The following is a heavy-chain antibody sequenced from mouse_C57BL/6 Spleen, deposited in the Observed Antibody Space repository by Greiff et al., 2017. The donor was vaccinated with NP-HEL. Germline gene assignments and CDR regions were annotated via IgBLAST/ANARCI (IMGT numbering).Heavy chain of an antibody. CDR2: IDPENGDT. CDR3: TTYYGND. J-gene: IGHJ2*01. D-gene: IGHD1-1*01. Sequence: EVQLQQSGAELVRPGASVKLSCTASGFNIKDDYMHWVKQRPEQGLEWIGWIDPENGDTEYASKFQGKATITADTSSNTAYLQLSSLTSEDTAVYYWTTYYGNDWGQGTTLTVSS. CDR1: GFNIKDDY. V-gene: IGHV14-4*01.